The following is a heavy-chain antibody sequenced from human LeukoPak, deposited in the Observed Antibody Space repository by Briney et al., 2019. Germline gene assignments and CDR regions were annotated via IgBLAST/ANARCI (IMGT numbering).Heavy chain of an antibody. CDR2: IYYSGST. J-gene: IGHJ4*02. Sequence: PSGTLSLTCTVSGGSISSYYWSWIRQPPGKGLEWIGYIYYSGSTNYNPSLKSRVTISVDTSKNQFSLKLSSVTAADTAVYYCARRAFSSGYYYFDYWGQGTLVTVSS. D-gene: IGHD3-22*01. CDR1: GGSISSYY. CDR3: ARRAFSSGYYYFDY. V-gene: IGHV4-59*08.